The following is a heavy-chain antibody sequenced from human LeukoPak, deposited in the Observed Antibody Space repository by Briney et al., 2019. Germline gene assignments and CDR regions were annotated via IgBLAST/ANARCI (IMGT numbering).Heavy chain of an antibody. J-gene: IGHJ4*02. CDR1: GFTFSSYG. CDR3: AKDSRIAAAGTIGHSYYFDY. V-gene: IGHV3-30*02. CDR2: IRYDGSNK. Sequence: QTGGSLRLSCAASGFTFSSYGMHWVRQAPGKGLEWVAFIRYDGSNKYYADSVKGRFTISRDNSKNALYLQMNSLRAEDTAVYYCAKDSRIAAAGTIGHSYYFDYWGQGTLVTVSS. D-gene: IGHD6-13*01.